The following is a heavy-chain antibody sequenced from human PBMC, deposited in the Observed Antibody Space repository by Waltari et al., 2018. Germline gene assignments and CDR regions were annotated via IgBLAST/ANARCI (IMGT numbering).Heavy chain of an antibody. CDR2: IIPIFGTA. V-gene: IGHV1-69*01. D-gene: IGHD2-2*01. CDR3: ATQGDCSSTSCYWSYFDY. Sequence: QVQLVQSGAEVKKPGSSVKVSCKASGGTFSSYAISWVRQAPGQGLEWMGGIIPIFGTANYAQKFQGRVTITADESTSTAYMELSSLRSEDTAVYYCATQGDCSSTSCYWSYFDYWGQGTLVTVSS. CDR1: GGTFSSYA. J-gene: IGHJ4*02.